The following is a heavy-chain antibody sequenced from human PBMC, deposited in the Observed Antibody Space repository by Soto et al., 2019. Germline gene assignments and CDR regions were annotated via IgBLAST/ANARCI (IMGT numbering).Heavy chain of an antibody. CDR3: ARRDPFYHNYYGIDV. Sequence: ASVKVSCKASGYSFTTHAMIWVRQAPGQRPEWMGWINTGNGNTRYSPKFQGRVNITRDTSASTAYMELSSLKSEDTAVYYCARRDPFYHNYYGIDVLAQGSTVTFSS. CDR1: GYSFTTHA. V-gene: IGHV1-3*04. CDR2: INTGNGNT. J-gene: IGHJ6*02.